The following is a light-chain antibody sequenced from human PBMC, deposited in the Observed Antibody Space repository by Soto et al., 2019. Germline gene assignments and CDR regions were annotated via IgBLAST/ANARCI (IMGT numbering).Light chain of an antibody. Sequence: QSVLTQPPSASGSPGQSVTISCSGFSSEVATYNLISWFQQHQGRAPKLLIYGVTQRPPGVPDRFSGFKSGNTASLTVSGLQPEDEADYYCSSYAGSDTFAFGSGTKVTVL. J-gene: IGLJ1*01. V-gene: IGLV2-8*01. CDR1: SSEVATYNL. CDR3: SSYAGSDTFA. CDR2: GVT.